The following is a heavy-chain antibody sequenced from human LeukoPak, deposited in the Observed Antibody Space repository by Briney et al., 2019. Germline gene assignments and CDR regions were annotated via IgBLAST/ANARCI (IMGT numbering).Heavy chain of an antibody. Sequence: ASVKVSCKASGYTFTSCDINWVRQATGQGLEWMGWMNPNSGNTGYAQKFQGRVTMTRNTSISTAYMELSSLRSEDTAVYYCARSLFPNYDILTGYENPPDYWGQGTLVTVSS. J-gene: IGHJ4*02. V-gene: IGHV1-8*01. CDR2: MNPNSGNT. CDR3: ARSLFPNYDILTGYENPPDY. D-gene: IGHD3-9*01. CDR1: GYTFTSCD.